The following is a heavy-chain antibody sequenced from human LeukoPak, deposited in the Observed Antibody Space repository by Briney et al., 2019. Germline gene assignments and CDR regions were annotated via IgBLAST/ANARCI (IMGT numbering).Heavy chain of an antibody. J-gene: IGHJ4*02. CDR2: VSSTGST. V-gene: IGHV4-59*01. D-gene: IGHD6-19*01. CDR3: ARGVGSGWSDY. CDR1: GGSISGYC. Sequence: PSETLSLTCTVSGGSISGYCWTWIRQSPGKGLEWIGYVSSTGSTNYTPSLKSRVTISIDTSKSQFSLMLTSVTAADTAVYYCARGVGSGWSDYWGQGTLVTVSS.